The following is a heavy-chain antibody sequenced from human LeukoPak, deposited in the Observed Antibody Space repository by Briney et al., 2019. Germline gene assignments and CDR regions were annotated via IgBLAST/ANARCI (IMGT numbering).Heavy chain of an antibody. Sequence: GGSLRLSCAASGFTFSDYYMSWIRQAPGKGLEWVSYISSSGSTIYYADSVKGRFTISRDNAKNSLYLQMNSLRAEDTAVYYCAKAVSQVTWYFDLWGRGTLVTVSS. CDR2: ISSSGSTI. CDR1: GFTFSDYY. J-gene: IGHJ2*01. D-gene: IGHD2-21*02. V-gene: IGHV3-11*01. CDR3: AKAVSQVTWYFDL.